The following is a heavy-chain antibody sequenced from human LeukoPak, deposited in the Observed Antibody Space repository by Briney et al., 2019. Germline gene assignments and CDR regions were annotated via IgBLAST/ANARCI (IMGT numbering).Heavy chain of an antibody. V-gene: IGHV1-24*01. CDR2: FDPEDGET. CDR3: ATVSYYYDSSGYQGYFQH. J-gene: IGHJ1*01. Sequence: ASVKVSCKVSGYTLTELSIHWVRQAPGKGLEWMVGFDPEDGETIYAQRFQGRVTMTEDTSTDTAYMELSSLRSGDAAVYYCATVSYYYDSSGYQGYFQHWGQGTLVTVSS. CDR1: GYTLTELS. D-gene: IGHD3-22*01.